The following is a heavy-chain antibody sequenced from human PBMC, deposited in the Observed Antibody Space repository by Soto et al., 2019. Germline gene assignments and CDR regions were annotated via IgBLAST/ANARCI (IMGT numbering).Heavy chain of an antibody. CDR2: IYWDDDK. J-gene: IGHJ5*02. CDR1: GFSLSTSGVG. V-gene: IGHV2-5*02. Sequence: SGPTLVKPTQTLTLTCTFSGFSLSTSGVGVGWIRQPPGKALEWLALIYWDDDKRYSPSLKSRLTITKDTSKNQVVLTMTNMDPVDTATYYCAHTRIDYGDYVRGQDNWFDPWGQGTLVTVSS. D-gene: IGHD4-17*01. CDR3: AHTRIDYGDYVRGQDNWFDP.